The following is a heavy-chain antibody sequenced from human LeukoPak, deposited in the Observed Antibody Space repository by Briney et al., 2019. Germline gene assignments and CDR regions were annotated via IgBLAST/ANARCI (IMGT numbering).Heavy chain of an antibody. CDR3: AKDLVRFGELLGAFDY. V-gene: IGHV3-30*02. J-gene: IGHJ4*02. Sequence: GGSLRLSCAASGFSFSRYWMSWVRQAPGKGLEWVAFIRYDGSNKYYADSVKGRFTISRDNSKNTLYLQMNSLRAEDTAVYYCAKDLVRFGELLGAFDYWGQGTLVTVSS. CDR1: GFSFSRYW. D-gene: IGHD3-10*01. CDR2: IRYDGSNK.